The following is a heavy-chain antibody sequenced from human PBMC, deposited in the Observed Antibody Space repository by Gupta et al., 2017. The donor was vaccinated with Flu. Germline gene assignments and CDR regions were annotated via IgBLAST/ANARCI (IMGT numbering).Heavy chain of an antibody. CDR2: IKSKSDGGTT. CDR3: SSSSGSRCRQACTGGYYYYYMNF. Sequence: EVQLVESGGGLVKPGGSLRLSCAASGLTFSTSWRSWVRQAPGKGLEWVGRIKSKSDGGTTDYAAPVKGRFTISRDDSKNTLYLQMNSLKIEDTAVYYCSSSSGSRCRQACTGGYYYYYMNFWGKGTTVTVSS. D-gene: IGHD2-8*02. V-gene: IGHV3-15*01. J-gene: IGHJ6*03. CDR1: GLTFSTSW.